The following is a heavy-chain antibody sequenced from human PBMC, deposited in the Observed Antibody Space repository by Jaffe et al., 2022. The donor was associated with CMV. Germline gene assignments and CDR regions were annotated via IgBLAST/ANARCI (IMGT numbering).Heavy chain of an antibody. Sequence: EVQLVESGGGLVQPGGSLRLSCAASGFTFSSYWMHWVRQAPGKGLVWVSRLNSDGNSANYGDSVKGRFTISRDNAKNTLYLQMNSLRAEDTGVYYCARSASAPRHPHDNWGQGTLVTVSS. CDR3: ARSASAPRHPHDN. V-gene: IGHV3-74*01. CDR1: GFTFSSYW. J-gene: IGHJ4*02. CDR2: LNSDGNSA.